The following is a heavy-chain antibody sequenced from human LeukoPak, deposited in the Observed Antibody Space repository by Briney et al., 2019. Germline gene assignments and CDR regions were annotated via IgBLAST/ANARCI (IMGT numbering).Heavy chain of an antibody. V-gene: IGHV4-61*02. CDR3: ARDNYYDTSGYFDY. J-gene: IGHJ4*02. CDR1: GGSISSGSYY. CDR2: IYTSGST. Sequence: SETLSLTCSVSGGSISSGSYYWSWIRQPAGKGLEWIGRIYTSGSTTYNPSLKSRVTISVDTSKNQFSLKLSSVSAADTAVYYCARDNYYDTSGYFDYWGQGTLVTVSS. D-gene: IGHD3-22*01.